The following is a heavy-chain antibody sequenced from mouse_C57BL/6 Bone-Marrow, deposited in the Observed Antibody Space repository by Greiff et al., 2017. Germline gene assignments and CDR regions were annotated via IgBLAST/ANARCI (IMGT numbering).Heavy chain of an antibody. Sequence: EVQRVESGGGLVQPGGSLKLSCAASGFTFSDYYMYWVRQTPEKRLEWVAYISNGGGSTYYSDTVKGRFTISRDNAKNTLYLQMSRLKSEDTAMYYCARLRWLLPYAMDYWGQGTSVTVSS. CDR3: ARLRWLLPYAMDY. J-gene: IGHJ4*01. V-gene: IGHV5-12*01. CDR2: ISNGGGST. D-gene: IGHD2-3*01. CDR1: GFTFSDYY.